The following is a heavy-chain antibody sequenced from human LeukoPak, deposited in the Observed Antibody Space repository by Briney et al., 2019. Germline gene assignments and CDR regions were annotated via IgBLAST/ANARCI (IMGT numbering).Heavy chain of an antibody. V-gene: IGHV1-3*04. CDR1: GYTFSNYA. D-gene: IGHD3-10*01. J-gene: IGHJ3*01. Sequence: ASVKVSCKASGYTFSNYAMHWVRQAPGQTLEWMGWINTGNGNTKYLQKLQDRITITTDTSATTAYMELSSLTSEDTAIYYCSRVSHPLDRSYYYSADINDVFDVWGQGTMVTVSS. CDR3: SRVSHPLDRSYYYSADINDVFDV. CDR2: INTGNGNT.